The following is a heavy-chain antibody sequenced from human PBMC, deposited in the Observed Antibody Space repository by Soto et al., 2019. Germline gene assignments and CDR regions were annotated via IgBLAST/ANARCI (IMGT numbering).Heavy chain of an antibody. CDR2: ISSSGSTI. CDR1: GFTFSSYE. V-gene: IGHV3-48*03. Sequence: HPGGSLRLSCAASGFTFSSYEMNWVRQAPGKGLEWVSYISSSGSTIYYADSVKGRFTISRDNAKNSLYLQMNSLRAEDTAVYYCARDSPVTYYDFWSGFGWFDPWGQGTLVTVSS. CDR3: ARDSPVTYYDFWSGFGWFDP. J-gene: IGHJ5*02. D-gene: IGHD3-3*01.